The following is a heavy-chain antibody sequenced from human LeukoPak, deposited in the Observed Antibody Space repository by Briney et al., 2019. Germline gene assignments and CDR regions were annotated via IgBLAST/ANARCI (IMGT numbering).Heavy chain of an antibody. CDR2: IWYDGSNK. CDR1: GFTFSSYG. V-gene: IGHV3-33*08. D-gene: IGHD3-22*01. J-gene: IGHJ3*02. CDR3: ARDGGEGYDSSAFDI. Sequence: GRSLRLSCAASGFTFSSYGMHWVRQAPGKGLEWVAVIWYDGSNKYYADSVKGRFTISRDNSKNTLYLQMNSLRAEDTAVYYCARDGGEGYDSSAFDIWGQGTMVTVSS.